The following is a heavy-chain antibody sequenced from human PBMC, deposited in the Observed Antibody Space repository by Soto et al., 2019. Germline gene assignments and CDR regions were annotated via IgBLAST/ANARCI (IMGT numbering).Heavy chain of an antibody. V-gene: IGHV1-2*02. Sequence: ASVKVSFKASGYTFTGYYMHWLRQAPGQGLEWMGWINPNSGGTNYAQKFQGRVTMTRDTSISTAYMELSRLRSDDTAVYYCARVLWIQLWLRTSPYGMDVWGQGTTVTVSS. CDR3: ARVLWIQLWLRTSPYGMDV. CDR2: INPNSGGT. D-gene: IGHD5-18*01. CDR1: GYTFTGYY. J-gene: IGHJ6*02.